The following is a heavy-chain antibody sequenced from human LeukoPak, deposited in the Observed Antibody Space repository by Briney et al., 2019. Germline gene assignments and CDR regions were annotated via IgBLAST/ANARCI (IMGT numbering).Heavy chain of an antibody. Sequence: PGGSLRLSCAASGLTFSNAWMSWVRQAPGKGLEWVGRIKSKTDGGTTDYAAPVKGRFTISRDDSKNTLYLQMNSLKTEDTAVYYCTTDGRYCSGGSCYSADAFDIWGQGTMVTVSS. V-gene: IGHV3-15*01. D-gene: IGHD2-15*01. CDR1: GLTFSNAW. J-gene: IGHJ3*02. CDR2: IKSKTDGGTT. CDR3: TTDGRYCSGGSCYSADAFDI.